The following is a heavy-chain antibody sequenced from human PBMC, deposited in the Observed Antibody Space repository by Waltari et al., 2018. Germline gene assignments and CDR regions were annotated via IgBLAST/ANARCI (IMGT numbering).Heavy chain of an antibody. CDR2: IIPISSTA. J-gene: IGHJ5*02. CDR3: ATAGLVDFGVVRWFDP. Sequence: QVQLVQSGAEVKKPGSSVKVSCKASGDTFSNYAVSWVRQAPGQGLEWMGGIIPISSTANYAQKFRGRVTIIADKYTDIAYMELRSLRSEDTAVYYCATAGLVDFGVVRWFDPWDQGTLVTVSS. V-gene: IGHV1-69*14. CDR1: GDTFSNYA. D-gene: IGHD3-3*01.